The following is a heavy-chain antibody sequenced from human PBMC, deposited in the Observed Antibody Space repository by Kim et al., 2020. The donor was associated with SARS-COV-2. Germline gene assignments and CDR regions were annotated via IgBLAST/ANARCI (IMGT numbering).Heavy chain of an antibody. V-gene: IGHV3-33*01. J-gene: IGHJ4*02. Sequence: SHEYYDDSAKGRFTVSRGKSKNTLCLRMSSLRVEDTAVFYCSTPAVAGFDWWGRGTQVTVSS. D-gene: IGHD6-19*01. CDR3: STPAVAGFDW. CDR2: SHE.